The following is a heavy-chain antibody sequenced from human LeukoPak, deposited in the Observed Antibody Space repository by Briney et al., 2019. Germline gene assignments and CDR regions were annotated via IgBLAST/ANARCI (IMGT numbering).Heavy chain of an antibody. CDR3: ARRYSSSSGWFDP. CDR1: GGSISSGDYY. Sequence: SETLSLTCTVSGGSISSGDYYWSWIRQPPGKGLEWIVYISYSGSTYYNPSLKSRVTISIDTSKNQFSLNLNSVTAADTAVYYCARRYSSSSGWFDPWGQGTLVTVSS. J-gene: IGHJ5*02. CDR2: ISYSGST. D-gene: IGHD6-6*01. V-gene: IGHV4-30-4*08.